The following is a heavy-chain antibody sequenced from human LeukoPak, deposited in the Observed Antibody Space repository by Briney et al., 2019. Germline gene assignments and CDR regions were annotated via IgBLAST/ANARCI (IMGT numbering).Heavy chain of an antibody. CDR1: GGSFSGYY. D-gene: IGHD3-10*01. V-gene: IGHV4-34*01. CDR3: ARARITMVRGAPPDY. J-gene: IGHJ4*02. CDR2: INHSGST. Sequence: SETLSLTCAVYGGSFSGYYWSWIRLPPGKGLEWIGEINHSGSTNYNPSLKSRVTISVDTSKNQFSLKLSSVTAADTAVYYCARARITMVRGAPPDYWGQGTLVTVSS.